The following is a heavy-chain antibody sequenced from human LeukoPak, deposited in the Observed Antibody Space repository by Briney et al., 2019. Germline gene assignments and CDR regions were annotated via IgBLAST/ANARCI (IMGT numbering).Heavy chain of an antibody. CDR3: TSMATISPFDY. V-gene: IGHV3-73*01. J-gene: IGHJ4*02. Sequence: GGSLRLSCAASGFTFSGSAMHWVRQAPGKGLEWVGRIRSKANSYATAYAASVKGRFTISRDDSKNTAYLQMNSLKTEDTAVYYCTSMATISPFDYWGQGTLVTVSS. CDR2: IRSKANSYAT. D-gene: IGHD5-24*01. CDR1: GFTFSGSA.